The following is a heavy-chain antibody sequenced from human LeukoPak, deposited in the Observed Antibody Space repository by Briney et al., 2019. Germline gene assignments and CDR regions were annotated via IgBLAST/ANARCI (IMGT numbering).Heavy chain of an antibody. CDR3: AKGTWIQLWEEDY. Sequence: PGGSLRLSCAASGFAFSTYAMSWVRQAPGKGLEWVSAISGSGGSTYYADSVKGRFTISRDNSKNTLYLQMNSLRAEDTAVYYCAKGTWIQLWEEDYWGQGTLVTVSS. D-gene: IGHD5-18*01. V-gene: IGHV3-23*01. CDR1: GFAFSTYA. CDR2: ISGSGGST. J-gene: IGHJ4*02.